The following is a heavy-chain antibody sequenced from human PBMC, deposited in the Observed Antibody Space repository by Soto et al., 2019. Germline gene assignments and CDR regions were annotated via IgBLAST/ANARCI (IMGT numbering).Heavy chain of an antibody. D-gene: IGHD3-10*01. Sequence: QVHLVESGGGVVQPGRSLRLSCAASGFSFSFSGMHWVRQAPGKGLEWVAGLWYDGSSDTYAGTVKGRFGTATQNPKNTLHPQMDGRRVKDTPIYYCARGLSKVARGAMGIWGQGTKVIV. J-gene: IGHJ3*02. CDR2: LWYDGSSD. CDR3: ARGLSKVARGAMGI. CDR1: GFSFSFSG. V-gene: IGHV3-33*01.